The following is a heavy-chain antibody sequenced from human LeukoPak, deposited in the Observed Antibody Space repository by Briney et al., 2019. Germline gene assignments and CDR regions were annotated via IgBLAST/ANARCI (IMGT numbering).Heavy chain of an antibody. CDR3: ARSVYDSSGYFPFDY. J-gene: IGHJ4*02. Sequence: GASVQVSRKASGGTFSSYAISWVRQASGQGREWVGGIIPIFGTANYAQKFQGRVTLTADEYTSTAYMELSSLRSEDTSVYYCARSVYDSSGYFPFDYWGQGTLVTVSS. CDR1: GGTFSSYA. V-gene: IGHV1-69*13. D-gene: IGHD3-22*01. CDR2: IIPIFGTA.